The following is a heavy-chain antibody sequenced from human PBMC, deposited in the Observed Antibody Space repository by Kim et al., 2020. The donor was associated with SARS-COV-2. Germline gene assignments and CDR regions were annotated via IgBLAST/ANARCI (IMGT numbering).Heavy chain of an antibody. V-gene: IGHV3-30*04. CDR1: GFPFSSYA. CDR3: ARSSGYSFFDI. Sequence: GSLRLSCAASGFPFSSYAMHWVRQAPGKGLEWVAVISYDGSNKYYADSVKGRFTISRDNSKNTLYLQMNSLRAEDTAVYYCARSSGYSFFDIWGQGTMVTVSS. J-gene: IGHJ3*02. CDR2: ISYDGSNK. D-gene: IGHD3-22*01.